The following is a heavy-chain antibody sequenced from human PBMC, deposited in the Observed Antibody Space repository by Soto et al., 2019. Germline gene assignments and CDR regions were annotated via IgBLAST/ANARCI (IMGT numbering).Heavy chain of an antibody. CDR1: GDSVSSSSAA. V-gene: IGHV6-1*01. J-gene: IGHJ6*02. CDR2: TYYRSKWIH. Sequence: SPTLSLTCDISGDSVSSSSAAWNWIRQSPSRGLEWLGRTYYRSKWIHEYTLSMESRITINPDTSKNQFSLHIYSVTPEDTAVYYCAGVVWFRGMEVWGQGTPGHRLL. D-gene: IGHD3-16*01. CDR3: AGVVWFRGMEV.